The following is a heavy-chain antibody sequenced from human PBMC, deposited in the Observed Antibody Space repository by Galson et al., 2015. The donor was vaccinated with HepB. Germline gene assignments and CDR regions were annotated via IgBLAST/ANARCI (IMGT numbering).Heavy chain of an antibody. CDR1: GFTFSSYG. Sequence: SLRLSCAASGFTFSSYGMHWVRQAPGKGLEWVAFIRYDGSNKYYADSVKGRFTISRDNSKNTLYLQMNSLRAEDTAVYYCAKGGQQLVVYAFDIWGQGTMVTVSS. V-gene: IGHV3-30*02. CDR3: AKGGQQLVVYAFDI. J-gene: IGHJ3*02. CDR2: IRYDGSNK. D-gene: IGHD6-13*01.